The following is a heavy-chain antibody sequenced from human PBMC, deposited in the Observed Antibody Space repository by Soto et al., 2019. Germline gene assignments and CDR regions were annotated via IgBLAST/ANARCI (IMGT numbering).Heavy chain of an antibody. V-gene: IGHV1-18*01. J-gene: IGHJ4*02. CDR3: ARTGYCSGGSCYPVDY. CDR2: ISAYNGNT. CDR1: GYTFTSYG. Sequence: ASVKVSCKASGYTFTSYGISWVRQAPGQGLEWMGWISAYNGNTNYAQKLQGRVTMTTDTCTSTAYMELRSLRSDDTAVYYCARTGYCSGGSCYPVDYWGQGTLVTVSS. D-gene: IGHD2-15*01.